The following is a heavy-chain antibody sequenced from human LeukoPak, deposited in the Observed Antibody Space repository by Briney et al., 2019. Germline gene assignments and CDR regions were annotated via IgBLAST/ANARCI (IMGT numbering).Heavy chain of an antibody. D-gene: IGHD3-10*01. CDR3: AMLWFGEFDVDY. J-gene: IGHJ4*02. CDR2: ISGSGGST. CDR1: GFTFSSYA. V-gene: IGHV3-23*01. Sequence: PGGSLRLSCAASGFTFSSYAMSWVRQAPGKGLEWVSGISGSGGSTYYADSVKGRFTISRDNSKNTPYLQMNSLRAEDTAVYYCAMLWFGEFDVDYWGQGTLVTVSS.